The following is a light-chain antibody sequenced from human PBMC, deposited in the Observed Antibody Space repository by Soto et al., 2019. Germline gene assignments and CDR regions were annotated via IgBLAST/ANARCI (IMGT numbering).Light chain of an antibody. CDR2: YDT. CDR1: NIGSKS. CDR3: QVWDSSSDHPV. J-gene: IGLJ1*01. V-gene: IGLV3-21*04. Sequence: SYELTQPPSVSVAPGKTARITCGGNNIGSKSVHWYQQKPGQAPVLVIYYDTDRPSGIPERFSGSNSGNTATLTISRVDAGDEADYYCQVWDSSSDHPVFGTGTELTV.